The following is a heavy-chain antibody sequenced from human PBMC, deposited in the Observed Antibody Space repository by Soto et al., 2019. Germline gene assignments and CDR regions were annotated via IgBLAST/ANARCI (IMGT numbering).Heavy chain of an antibody. Sequence: EVQLLESGGGLVQPGGSLRLSCAASGFTFSSYAMSWVRQAPGKGLEWVSAISGSGGSTYYADSGKGQFTNSRDNAKNTQYLQINRLRAEDTAVYYCAKVRRDGYKGGMDVWGQGTTVNVSS. CDR2: ISGSGGST. J-gene: IGHJ6*02. CDR1: GFTFSSYA. V-gene: IGHV3-23*01. D-gene: IGHD5-12*01. CDR3: AKVRRDGYKGGMDV.